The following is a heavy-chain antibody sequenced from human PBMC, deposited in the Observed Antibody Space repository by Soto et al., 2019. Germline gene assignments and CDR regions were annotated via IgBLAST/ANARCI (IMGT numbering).Heavy chain of an antibody. Sequence: SETLSLTCTVSGGSMNNYFWTWIRQIPGKGLEWIGYISYSGTTNYNPSLQSRLTMSVEKSKNQFSLKLSSVTAADTAEYFCARQVAPKYYYDSSGYYFDYWGQGTLVTVSS. J-gene: IGHJ4*02. V-gene: IGHV4-59*01. CDR1: GGSMNNYF. CDR2: ISYSGTT. CDR3: ARQVAPKYYYDSSGYYFDY. D-gene: IGHD3-22*01.